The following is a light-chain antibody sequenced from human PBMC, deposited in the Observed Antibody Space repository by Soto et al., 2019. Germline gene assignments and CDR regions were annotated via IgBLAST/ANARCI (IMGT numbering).Light chain of an antibody. CDR3: QQYGSSRWT. CDR1: QSVSSSY. J-gene: IGKJ1*01. Sequence: EIVLTQSPGTLSLSPGERATLSCRARQSVSSSYLAWYQQNRGQAPRLLIYGASSRAPGIPDRFGGSGSGTDFTFTISRLEPEDFAVYYCQQYGSSRWTFGQGTKVEIK. V-gene: IGKV3-20*01. CDR2: GAS.